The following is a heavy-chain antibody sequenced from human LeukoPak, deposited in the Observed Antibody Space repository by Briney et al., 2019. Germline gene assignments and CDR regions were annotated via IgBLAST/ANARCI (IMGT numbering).Heavy chain of an antibody. D-gene: IGHD2-15*01. CDR2: ISWNSGSI. CDR3: AKAAKQGWYFDY. Sequence: SLRLSCAASGFTFDDYAMHWVRQAPGKGLEWVSGISWNSGSIGYADSVKGRFTISRDNAKNSPYLQMNSLRAEDTALYYCAKAAKQGWYFDYWGQGTLVTVSS. J-gene: IGHJ4*02. V-gene: IGHV3-9*01. CDR1: GFTFDDYA.